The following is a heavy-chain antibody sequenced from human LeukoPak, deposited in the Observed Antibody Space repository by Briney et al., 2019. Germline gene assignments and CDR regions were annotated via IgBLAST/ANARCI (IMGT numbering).Heavy chain of an antibody. J-gene: IGHJ4*02. V-gene: IGHV3-23*01. CDR3: ARSTSSSWVSFDY. D-gene: IGHD2-2*01. Sequence: PGGSLRLSCTAPGFTSSNYAMNWVRQAPGKGLEWVSTIGSSGVDTYYGDSVRGRFTISKDKSKNMLYLQMDSLRAEDTAIFYCARSTSSSWVSFDYWGLGTLVTVSS. CDR1: GFTSSNYA. CDR2: IGSSGVDT.